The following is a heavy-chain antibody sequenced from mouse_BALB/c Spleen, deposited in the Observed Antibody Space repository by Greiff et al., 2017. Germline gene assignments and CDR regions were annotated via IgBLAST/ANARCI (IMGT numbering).Heavy chain of an antibody. V-gene: IGHV1-69*01. J-gene: IGHJ2*01. CDR1: GYTFTDYW. CDR3: ARHGYFDY. Sequence: LQQPGAELVMPGASVKMSCKASGYTFTDYWMHWVKQRPGQGLEWIGAIDTSDSYTSYNQKFKGKATLTVDESSSTAYMQLSSLTSEDSAVYYCARHGYFDYWGQGTTLTVSS. CDR2: IDTSDSYT.